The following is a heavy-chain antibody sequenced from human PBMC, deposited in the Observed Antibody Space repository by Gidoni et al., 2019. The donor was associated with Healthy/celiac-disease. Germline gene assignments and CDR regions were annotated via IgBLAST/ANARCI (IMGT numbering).Heavy chain of an antibody. D-gene: IGHD6-6*01. CDR3: ARNRLIEARGGLDDY. Sequence: QLHLQESGPGLVKPSETLSLTCPVSVRSISSSSYYWGWIRHPPGKGLECIGSIYYSGSTYYNQAVKSRVTISVDTSKNQFSLKLSSVTAADTAVYYCARNRLIEARGGLDDYWGQGTLVTVSS. CDR1: VRSISSSSYY. V-gene: IGHV4-39*01. CDR2: IYYSGST. J-gene: IGHJ4*02.